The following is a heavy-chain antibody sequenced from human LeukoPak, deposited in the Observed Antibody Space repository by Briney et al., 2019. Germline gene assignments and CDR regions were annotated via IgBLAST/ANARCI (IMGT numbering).Heavy chain of an antibody. CDR1: GFTVSSNY. CDR3: ARESPTSWRYYYYGMDD. J-gene: IGHJ6*02. D-gene: IGHD2-2*01. CDR2: IYSGGST. Sequence: PGGSLRLSCAASGFTVSSNYMSWVRQAPGKGLEWVSVIYSGGSTYYADSVKGRFTISRDNSKNTLYLQMNSLRAEDTAVYYCARESPTSWRYYYYGMDDWGQGTTVTVSS. V-gene: IGHV3-53*01.